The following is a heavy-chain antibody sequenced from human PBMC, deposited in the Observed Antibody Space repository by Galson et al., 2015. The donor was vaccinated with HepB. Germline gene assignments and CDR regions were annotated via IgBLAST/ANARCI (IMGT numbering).Heavy chain of an antibody. CDR2: IIPIFGIA. CDR3: AMKVTTVVTPAYYYGMDV. J-gene: IGHJ6*02. CDR1: GGTFSSYA. Sequence: SVKVSCKASGGTFSSYAISWVRQAPGQGLEWMGGIIPIFGIANYAQKFQGRVTITADESTSTAYMELSSLRSEDTAVYYCAMKVTTVVTPAYYYGMDVWGQGTTVTVSS. D-gene: IGHD4-23*01. V-gene: IGHV1-69*13.